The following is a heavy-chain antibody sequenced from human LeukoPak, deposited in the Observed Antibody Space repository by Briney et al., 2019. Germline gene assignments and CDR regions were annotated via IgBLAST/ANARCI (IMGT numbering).Heavy chain of an antibody. CDR3: AKEGAYSSSSEIDY. CDR2: ISHDGSNK. CDR1: GFTFSSYA. D-gene: IGHD6-13*01. V-gene: IGHV3-30-3*01. J-gene: IGHJ4*02. Sequence: GGSLRLSCAASGFTFSSYAMHWVRQAPGKGLEWVAVISHDGSNKYYADSVKGRFTISRDNSKNTLYLQMNGLRAEDTAVYYCAKEGAYSSSSEIDYWGQGTLVTVSS.